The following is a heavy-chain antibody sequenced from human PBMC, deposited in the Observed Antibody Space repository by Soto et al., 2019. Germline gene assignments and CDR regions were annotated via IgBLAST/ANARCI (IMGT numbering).Heavy chain of an antibody. CDR3: ATAVLYCSSTSCYLDKFDY. J-gene: IGHJ4*02. CDR1: GHTLTELP. CDR2: FDPEDGET. D-gene: IGHD2-2*01. Sequence: APVKLACTVSGHTLTELPIHWVRQAPGKGLEWMGGFDPEDGETIYAQKFQGRVTMTEDTSTDTAYMELSSLRSEDTAVYYCATAVLYCSSTSCYLDKFDYWGQGTLVTVSS. V-gene: IGHV1-24*01.